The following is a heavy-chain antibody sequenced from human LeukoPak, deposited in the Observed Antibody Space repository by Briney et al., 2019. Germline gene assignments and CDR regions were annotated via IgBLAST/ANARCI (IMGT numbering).Heavy chain of an antibody. J-gene: IGHJ3*02. CDR2: ISSSSSYI. V-gene: IGHV3-21*01. D-gene: IGHD6-19*01. CDR1: GFTFSSYS. Sequence: PGGSLRLSCAASGFTFSSYSMNWVRQAPGKGLEWVSSISSSSSYIYYADSVKGRFTISRDNAKNSLYLQMNSLRADDTAVYYCARDFGWGGALYIWGQGTMVTVSS. CDR3: ARDFGWGGALYI.